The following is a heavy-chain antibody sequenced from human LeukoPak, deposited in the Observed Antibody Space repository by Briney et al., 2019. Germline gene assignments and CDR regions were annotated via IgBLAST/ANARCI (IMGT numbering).Heavy chain of an antibody. Sequence: GGSLRPSCAASGFTFSTYAFNWVRQAPGKGLEWVSGISGSGGTTWYADSVKGRFTISRDNSKKTLYLQMNTLRAEDTATYYCAKYRTGPPYGLDVWGQGTTVTVSS. V-gene: IGHV3-23*01. CDR3: AKYRTGPPYGLDV. CDR1: GFTFSTYA. J-gene: IGHJ6*02. D-gene: IGHD1-26*01. CDR2: ISGSGGTT.